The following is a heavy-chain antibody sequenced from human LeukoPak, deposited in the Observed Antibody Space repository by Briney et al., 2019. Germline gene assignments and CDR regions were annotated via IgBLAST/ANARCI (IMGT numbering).Heavy chain of an antibody. CDR2: MNPSSGVT. V-gene: IGHV1-2*06. Sequence: ASVRVSCKASGYTFSGYQVHWPRQAPGQGLEWMGRMNPSSGVTNYAQKFQGRVTMTRDTSISTAYMELSRLRSDDTAVYYCATHSNTAMVAYWGPGTLVTVSS. J-gene: IGHJ4*02. D-gene: IGHD5-18*01. CDR3: ATHSNTAMVAY. CDR1: GYTFSGYQ.